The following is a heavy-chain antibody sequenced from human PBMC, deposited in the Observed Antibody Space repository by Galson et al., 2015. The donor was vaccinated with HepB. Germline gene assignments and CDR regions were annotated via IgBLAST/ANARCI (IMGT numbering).Heavy chain of an antibody. Sequence: SLRLSCAGSGFRFKSYGIQWIRQAPGKGPEWVALIWHSGREKYYSDSVRGPFMVYRDNSKNTVYLQMNSLESDDTAVYYCARDPGQDGGMDVWGQGTTVTVSS. CDR2: IWHSGREK. J-gene: IGHJ6*02. CDR3: ARDPGQDGGMDV. CDR1: GFRFKSYG. D-gene: IGHD5-24*01. V-gene: IGHV3-33*08.